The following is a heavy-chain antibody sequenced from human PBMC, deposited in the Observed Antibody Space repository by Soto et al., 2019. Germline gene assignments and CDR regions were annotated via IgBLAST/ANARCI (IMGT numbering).Heavy chain of an antibody. CDR2: INSDGNRT. CDR1: GFTFSSYW. J-gene: IGHJ6*04. D-gene: IGHD1-20*01. Sequence: EVQLVESGGGLVQPGGSLRLSCAASGFTFSSYWMHWVRQAPGKGLVWVSRINSDGNRTSYEDSLKGRFTISRDNAKNTMYRQMNSLRDEDMAVYYCARDMRNGYNTDIGMDVWGRMTMVTDPS. V-gene: IGHV3-74*01. CDR3: ARDMRNGYNTDIGMDV.